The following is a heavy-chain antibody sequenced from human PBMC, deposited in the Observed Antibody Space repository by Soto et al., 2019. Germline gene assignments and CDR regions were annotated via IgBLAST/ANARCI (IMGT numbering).Heavy chain of an antibody. CDR2: INGMDGST. Sequence: EVQLLESGGGLVQPGGSLRLSCAASGFTFSSYAMSWVRQAPGKGLEWVSTINGMDGSTYYADSVKRRFTISRDNSKNTLYLQMNSLRAEDTAVYYCAKDLASPCGNYFCSDVDYWGQGTLVTVSS. J-gene: IGHJ4*02. D-gene: IGHD1-26*01. CDR1: GFTFSSYA. CDR3: AKDLASPCGNYFCSDVDY. V-gene: IGHV3-23*01.